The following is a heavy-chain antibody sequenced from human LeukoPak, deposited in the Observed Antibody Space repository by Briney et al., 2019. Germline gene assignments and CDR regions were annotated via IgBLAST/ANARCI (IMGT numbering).Heavy chain of an antibody. CDR3: ARGYPSLIGDNWFDP. V-gene: IGHV4-61*02. J-gene: IGHJ5*02. CDR2: IYTSGST. CDR1: GGSISSGSYY. Sequence: SQTLSLTCTVSGGSISSGSYYWSWIRQPAGKGLEWIGRIYTSGSTNYNPSLKSRVTISVDTSKNQFSLKLSSVTAADTAVYYCARGYPSLIGDNWFDPWGQGTLVTVSS. D-gene: IGHD3-22*01.